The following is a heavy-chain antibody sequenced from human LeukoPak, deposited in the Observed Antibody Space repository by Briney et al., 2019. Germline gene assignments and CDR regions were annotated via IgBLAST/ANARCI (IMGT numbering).Heavy chain of an antibody. V-gene: IGHV4-39*07. J-gene: IGHJ4*02. CDR1: GGSISSSSCY. CDR2: IYYSGST. Sequence: PSETLSLTCTVSGGSISSSSCYWGWIRQPPGKGLEWIGSIYYSGSTYYNPSLKSRVTISVDTSKNQFSLKLSSVTAADTAVYSCARGASSWELLDYWGQGTLVTVSS. CDR3: ARGASSWELLDY. D-gene: IGHD1-26*01.